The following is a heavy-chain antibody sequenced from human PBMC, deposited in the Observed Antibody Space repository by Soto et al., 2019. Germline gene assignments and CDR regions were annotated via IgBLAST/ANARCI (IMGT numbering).Heavy chain of an antibody. CDR1: GYSFSSIG. V-gene: IGHV1-18*01. CDR2: ISPHKDNT. CDR3: ARDLDGSGSYYTNY. D-gene: IGHD3-10*01. J-gene: IGHJ4*02. Sequence: QVQLVQSGAEVKKPGASVKVSCKTSGYSFSSIGISWVRQAPGQGLELMGWISPHKDNTYYAQRLQGRVTMTTDTSTSTAYMELRSLRSDDTAVYFCARDLDGSGSYYTNYWGQGTLVTVSS.